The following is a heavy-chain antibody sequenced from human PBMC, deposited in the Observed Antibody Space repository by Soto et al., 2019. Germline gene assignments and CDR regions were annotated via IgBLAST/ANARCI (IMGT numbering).Heavy chain of an antibody. J-gene: IGHJ3*02. CDR1: GDSITSDY. Sequence: QVQLQESGPGLVKPSETLSLTCAVSGDSITSDYWNWIRQPPGKGLEWIGYISYSGGTNYNPSLKRRVTISVVTSKHQFSLRLTSVTAADAAVYYCARTTVTIAGAFDMWGQGTVVTVSS. V-gene: IGHV4-59*08. D-gene: IGHD4-17*01. CDR2: ISYSGGT. CDR3: ARTTVTIAGAFDM.